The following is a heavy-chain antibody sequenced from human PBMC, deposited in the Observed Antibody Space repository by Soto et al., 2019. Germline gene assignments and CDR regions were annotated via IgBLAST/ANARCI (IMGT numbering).Heavy chain of an antibody. CDR1: GYTFTSYG. Sequence: ASVKVSCKASGYTFTSYGISWVRQAPGQGLEWMGWISAYNGNTNYAQKLQGRVTMTTDTSTSTAYMELRSLRSDDTAVYYCARYCSGGSCYSEEARLYGMDVWGQGTTVTVSS. V-gene: IGHV1-18*01. D-gene: IGHD2-15*01. CDR3: ARYCSGGSCYSEEARLYGMDV. J-gene: IGHJ6*02. CDR2: ISAYNGNT.